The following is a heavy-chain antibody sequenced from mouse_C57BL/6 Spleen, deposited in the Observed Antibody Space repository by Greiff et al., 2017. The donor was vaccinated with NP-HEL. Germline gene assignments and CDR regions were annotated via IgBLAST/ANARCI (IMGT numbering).Heavy chain of an antibody. V-gene: IGHV5-4*03. CDR1: GFTFSSYA. J-gene: IGHJ4*01. CDR3: ARAPLMDY. CDR2: ISDGGSYT. Sequence: EVKLVESGGGLVKPGGSLKLSCAASGFTFSSYAMSWVRQTPEKRLEWVATISDGGSYTYYPDNVKGRFTISRDNAKNNLYLQMSHLKSEDTAMYYCARAPLMDYWGQGTSVTVSS.